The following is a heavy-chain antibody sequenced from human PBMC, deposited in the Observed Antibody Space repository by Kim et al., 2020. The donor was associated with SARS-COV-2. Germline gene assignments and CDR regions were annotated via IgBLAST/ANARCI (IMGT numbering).Heavy chain of an antibody. V-gene: IGHV3-11*01. Sequence: KGRFTISRDNAKNSLYLQMNSLRAEDTAVYYCARVSLSSESYYYYYYMDVWGKGTTVTVSS. J-gene: IGHJ6*03. CDR3: ARVSLSSESYYYYYYMDV.